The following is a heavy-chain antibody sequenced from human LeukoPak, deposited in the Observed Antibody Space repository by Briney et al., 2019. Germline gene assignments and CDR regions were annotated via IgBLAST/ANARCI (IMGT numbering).Heavy chain of an antibody. V-gene: IGHV4-39*01. CDR1: GGSVSTISHF. Sequence: PSETLSLTCTVSGGSVSTISHFWDWVRQPPGTGLEWIVSLSDTGTTYYNPSLESRVTMSVDTSKNQFSLKLSSVTAADTAVYYCARRDHTGRSHAWFDPWGQGTLVTVSS. J-gene: IGHJ5*02. CDR2: LSDTGTT. D-gene: IGHD1-14*01. CDR3: ARRDHTGRSHAWFDP.